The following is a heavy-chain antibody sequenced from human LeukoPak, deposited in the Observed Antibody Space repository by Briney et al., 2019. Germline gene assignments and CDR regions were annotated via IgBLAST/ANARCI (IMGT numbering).Heavy chain of an antibody. CDR1: GGSISSSAYY. Sequence: SETLSLTCTVSGGSISSSAYYWGWIRQPPGKGLEWIATIYYSGSTYYSPSLKSRVTISGATSRNQLSLKLSSVTAADTAVYYCAFQSSRAFDIWGQGTLVTVSS. CDR2: IYYSGST. CDR3: AFQSSRAFDI. V-gene: IGHV4-39*01. J-gene: IGHJ3*02.